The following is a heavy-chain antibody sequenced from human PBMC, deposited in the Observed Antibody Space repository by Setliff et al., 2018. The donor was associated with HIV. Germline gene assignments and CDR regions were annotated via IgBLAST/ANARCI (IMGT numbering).Heavy chain of an antibody. CDR2: IHTTGST. J-gene: IGHJ3*02. Sequence: PSETLSLTCTVSGGSISSGSYYWSWIRLPAGKGLEWIGQIHTTGSTNYNPSLKSRVTVSMDTSKNQFSLNLNSVTATDTAVYYCAREDIAVASAFDIWGQGTMVTVSS. CDR3: AREDIAVASAFDI. CDR1: GGSISSGSYY. V-gene: IGHV4-61*09. D-gene: IGHD6-19*01.